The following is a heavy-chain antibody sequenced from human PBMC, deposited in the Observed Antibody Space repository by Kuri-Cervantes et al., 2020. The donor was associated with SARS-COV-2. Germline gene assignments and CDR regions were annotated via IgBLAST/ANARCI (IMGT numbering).Heavy chain of an antibody. D-gene: IGHD3-3*01. V-gene: IGHV1-69*05. J-gene: IGHJ5*02. CDR3: ARTYYDFWSGYYTGGWFDP. Sequence: SGKVSCKASGGTFSSYAISWVRQAPGQGLEWMGGIIPIFGTANYAQKFQGRVTITTDESTSTAYMELSSLRSEDTAVYYCARTYYDFWSGYYTGGWFDPWGQGTLVTVSS. CDR1: GGTFSSYA. CDR2: IIPIFGTA.